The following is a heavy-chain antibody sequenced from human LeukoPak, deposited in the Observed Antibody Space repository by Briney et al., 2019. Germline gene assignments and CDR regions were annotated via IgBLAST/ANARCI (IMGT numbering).Heavy chain of an antibody. D-gene: IGHD3-10*01. CDR2: ISSSSSYI. V-gene: IGHV3-21*01. J-gene: IGHJ5*02. CDR3: ARDLIWFGEENWFGP. CDR1: GFTFSSYS. Sequence: GGSLRLSCAASGFTFSSYSMNWVRQAPGKGLEWVSSISSSSSYIYYADSVKGRFTISRDNAKNSLYLQMNSLRAEDTAVYYCARDLIWFGEENWFGPWGQETLVTVSS.